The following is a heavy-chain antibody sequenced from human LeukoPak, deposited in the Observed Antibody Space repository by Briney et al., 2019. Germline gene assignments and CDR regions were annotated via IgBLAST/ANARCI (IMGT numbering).Heavy chain of an antibody. CDR1: GGSISSYY. CDR2: IYYSGST. Sequence: PSETLSLTCTVSGGSISSYYWSWIRQPPGKGLEWIGYIYYSGSTNYNPSLKSRVTISVDTSKNQFSLKLSSVTAADTAVYYCARESPKEAAVLDYWGQGTLVTVSS. J-gene: IGHJ4*02. V-gene: IGHV4-59*12. D-gene: IGHD6-13*01. CDR3: ARESPKEAAVLDY.